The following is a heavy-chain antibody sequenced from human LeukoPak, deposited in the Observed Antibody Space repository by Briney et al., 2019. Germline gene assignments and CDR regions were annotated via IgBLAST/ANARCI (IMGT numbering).Heavy chain of an antibody. CDR3: ARQYYYNRAIYSKLDF. J-gene: IGHJ4*02. CDR2: INHSGST. CDR1: GGSFSGYY. Sequence: PSETLSLTCAVYGGSFSGYYWSWIRQPPGKGLEWIEEINHSGSTNYNPSLKSRVTISVDTSKNQFSLKLSSVTAADTAVYYCARQYYYNRAIYSKLDFWGQGTLVTVSS. V-gene: IGHV4-34*01. D-gene: IGHD3-22*01.